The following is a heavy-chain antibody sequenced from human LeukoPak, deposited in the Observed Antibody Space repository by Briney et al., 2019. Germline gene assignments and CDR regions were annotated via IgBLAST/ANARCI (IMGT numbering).Heavy chain of an antibody. J-gene: IGHJ4*02. CDR2: ISGSGGSR. CDR3: AKSDSNGYYPEY. Sequence: GGSLRLSCAASGFTFRSYGMSWVRQAPGKGLEWVSVISGSGGSRYYADPVKGRFTISRDNSKNTLYLQLNSLRGEDTALYYCAKSDSNGYYPEYWGQGTLVTVSS. V-gene: IGHV3-23*01. D-gene: IGHD3-22*01. CDR1: GFTFRSYG.